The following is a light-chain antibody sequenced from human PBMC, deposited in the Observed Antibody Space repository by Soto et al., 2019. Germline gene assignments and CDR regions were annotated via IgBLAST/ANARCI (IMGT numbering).Light chain of an antibody. V-gene: IGKV1-39*01. CDR3: QQSHGT. J-gene: IGKJ1*01. CDR2: AAS. Sequence: DIQMTQSPSSLSASVGDRVTITCRASQSISTYLHWYQHKPGKAPKLLIYAASSLQSGVPSRFSASGSGTDFTLTISSLQPEDFAMYYCQQSHGTFGQGTKVEIK. CDR1: QSISTY.